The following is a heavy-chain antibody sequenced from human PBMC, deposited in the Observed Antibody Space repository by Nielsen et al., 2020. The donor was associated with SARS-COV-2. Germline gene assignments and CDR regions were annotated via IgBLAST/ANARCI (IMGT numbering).Heavy chain of an antibody. V-gene: IGHV1-2*04. CDR1: GYTFTGYY. D-gene: IGHD4-23*01. J-gene: IGHJ6*02. Sequence: ASVKVSCKASGYTFTGYYMHWVRQAPGQGLEWMGWINPNSGGTNYAQKFQGWVTMTGDTSISTAYMELSRLRSDDTAVYYCARENYGGNSGHYYYGMDVWGQGTTVTVSS. CDR2: INPNSGGT. CDR3: ARENYGGNSGHYYYGMDV.